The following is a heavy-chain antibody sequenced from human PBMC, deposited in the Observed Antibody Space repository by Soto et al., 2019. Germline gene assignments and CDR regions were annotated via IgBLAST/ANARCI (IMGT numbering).Heavy chain of an antibody. V-gene: IGHV4-34*01. CDR3: ARGTNWNYGPGWDAFDI. CDR1: GGSFRGYY. CDR2: INHSGST. D-gene: IGHD1-7*01. J-gene: IGHJ3*02. Sequence: QVQLQQWGAGLLKPSETLSLTCAVYGGSFRGYYWSWIRQPPGKGLEWIGEINHSGSTNYNPSLKSRVTISVDTSKNQFSLKLSSVTAADTAVYYCARGTNWNYGPGWDAFDIWGQGTMVTVSS.